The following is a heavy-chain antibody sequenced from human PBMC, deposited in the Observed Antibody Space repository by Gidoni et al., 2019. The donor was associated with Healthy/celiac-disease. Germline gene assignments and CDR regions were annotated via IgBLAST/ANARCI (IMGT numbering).Heavy chain of an antibody. D-gene: IGHD6-25*01. CDR1: GFTFSDYY. CDR3: AREKAALNFLDAFDI. CDR2: ISSSGSTI. V-gene: IGHV3-11*01. Sequence: QVQLVESGGGLVKPGGSLRLACAASGFTFSDYYMSWHRQAPGKGLEWVSYISSSGSTIYYADAVKGLFTISRDNAKNSLYLQMNSLRAEDTAVYYCAREKAALNFLDAFDIWGQGTMVTVSS. J-gene: IGHJ3*02.